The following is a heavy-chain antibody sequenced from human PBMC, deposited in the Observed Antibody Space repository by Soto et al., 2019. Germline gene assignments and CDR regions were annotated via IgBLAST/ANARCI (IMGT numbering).Heavy chain of an antibody. V-gene: IGHV3-23*01. CDR1: GFTFSSYA. CDR2: ISGSGGST. J-gene: IGHJ6*03. CDR3: AKDWGTGVRYDFWSGYFYYYYMDV. D-gene: IGHD3-3*01. Sequence: GGSLRLSCAASGFTFSSYAMSWVRQAPGKGLEWVSAISGSGGSTYYADSVKGRFTISRDNSKNTLYLQMNSLRAEDTAVYYCAKDWGTGVRYDFWSGYFYYYYMDVWGKGTTVTVSS.